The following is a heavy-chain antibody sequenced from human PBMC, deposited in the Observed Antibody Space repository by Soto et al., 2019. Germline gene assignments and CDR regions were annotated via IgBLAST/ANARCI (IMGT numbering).Heavy chain of an antibody. V-gene: IGHV3-11*01. CDR3: ARGTYRSKTDFDY. CDR1: GFTFSDYY. CDR2: ISSSSGTI. Sequence: GGSLRLSCAASGFTFSDYYMTWIRQAPGSWLEWVSYISSSSGTISYANSVKGRFTISRDNAQNSLYLQMTSLRAEDTAVYYCARGTYRSKTDFDYWGQGTLVNVSS. J-gene: IGHJ4*02. D-gene: IGHD6-13*01.